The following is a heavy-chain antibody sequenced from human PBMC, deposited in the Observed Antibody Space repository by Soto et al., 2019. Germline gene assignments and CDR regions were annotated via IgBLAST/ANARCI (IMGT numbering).Heavy chain of an antibody. CDR3: ARDHHSSGYYQQSITFDY. V-gene: IGHV3-7*05. Sequence: GGSLRLSCAASGFTFSSYWMSWVRQAPGKGLEWVANIKQDGSEKYYVDSVKGRFTISRDNAKNSLYLQMNSLRAEDTAVYYCARDHHSSGYYQQSITFDYWGQGTLVTVSS. J-gene: IGHJ4*02. CDR1: GFTFSSYW. CDR2: IKQDGSEK. D-gene: IGHD3-22*01.